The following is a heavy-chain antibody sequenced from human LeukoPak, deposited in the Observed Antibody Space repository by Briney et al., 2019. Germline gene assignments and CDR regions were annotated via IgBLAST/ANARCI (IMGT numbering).Heavy chain of an antibody. Sequence: SETLSLTCTVSGGSISSGDYYWSWIRQPQGKGLEWIGYIYYSGSTYYNPSLKSRVTISVDTSKNQFSLKLSSVTAADTAVYYCAREGGYCSGGSCCCFDYWGQGTLVTVSS. V-gene: IGHV4-30-4*01. J-gene: IGHJ4*02. CDR1: GGSISSGDYY. CDR2: IYYSGST. CDR3: AREGGYCSGGSCCCFDY. D-gene: IGHD2-15*01.